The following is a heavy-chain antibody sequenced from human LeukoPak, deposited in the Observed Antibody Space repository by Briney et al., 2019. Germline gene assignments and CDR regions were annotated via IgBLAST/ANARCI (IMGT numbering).Heavy chain of an antibody. CDR3: ARDFCTGCNYYFYGMDV. J-gene: IGHJ6*02. D-gene: IGHD2-2*01. Sequence: GRSLRLSCTASGFALDDYVMHWVRQTSGGGLEWVSGISRDSANIGYADSVKGRFTISRDNDKNSLYLQMNSLTAEDTALYYCARDFCTGCNYYFYGMDVWGRGTTVTVSS. CDR2: ISRDSANI. CDR1: GFALDDYV. V-gene: IGHV3-9*01.